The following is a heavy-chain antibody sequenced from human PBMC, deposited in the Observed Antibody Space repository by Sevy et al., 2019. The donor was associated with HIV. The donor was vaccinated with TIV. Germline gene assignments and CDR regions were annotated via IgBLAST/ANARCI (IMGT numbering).Heavy chain of an antibody. V-gene: IGHV3-66*04. D-gene: IGHD3-16*01. CDR2: IYSGGRT. CDR1: GFSVSSTY. J-gene: IGHJ6*01. Sequence: GGSLRLSCAASGFSVSSTYMNWVRQAPGKGLEWVSIIYSGGRTYYADSVKGRFTISRDDSKNILSLQMNGLGADDTALYYCAIHRGEMIMFGDGTSSCSSFGMDVWGQGAAVTVSS. CDR3: AIHRGEMIMFGDGTSSCSSFGMDV.